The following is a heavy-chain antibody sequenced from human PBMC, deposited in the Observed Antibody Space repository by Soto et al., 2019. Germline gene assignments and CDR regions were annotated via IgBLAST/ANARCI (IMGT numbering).Heavy chain of an antibody. Sequence: EVQLVESGGGLVQPGGSLRLSCAASEFSFSNYWMGWVRQAPGKGLEWVANIKRDGSDKFYVDSVKGRFTISRDNAKNSLYLQMNSLRAEDTAVYYCVRPLGWRDCFDIWGQGTMVTVSS. CDR3: VRPLGWRDCFDI. CDR1: EFSFSNYW. D-gene: IGHD6-19*01. V-gene: IGHV3-7*01. J-gene: IGHJ3*02. CDR2: IKRDGSDK.